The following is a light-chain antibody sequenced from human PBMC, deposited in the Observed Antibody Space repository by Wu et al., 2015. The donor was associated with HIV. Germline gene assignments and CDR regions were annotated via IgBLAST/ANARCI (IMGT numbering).Light chain of an antibody. CDR2: DTS. J-gene: IGKJ1*01. CDR1: QSVSTY. V-gene: IGKV3-11*01. Sequence: ENLLTQSPGTLSLSPGEGATLSCRASQSVSTYVAWYQQKPGQTPRLLIYDTSNRATGVPARFSGSGSGTDFTLTISSLEPEDFAVYYCQQRNNWVWTFGQGTKVEI. CDR3: QQRNNWVWT.